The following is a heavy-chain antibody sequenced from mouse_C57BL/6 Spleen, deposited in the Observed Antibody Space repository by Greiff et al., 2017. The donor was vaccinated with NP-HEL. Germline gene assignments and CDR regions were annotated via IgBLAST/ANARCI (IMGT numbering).Heavy chain of an antibody. CDR3: ARNGYYFYFDY. V-gene: IGHV1-82*01. D-gene: IGHD2-3*01. CDR2: IYPGDGDT. J-gene: IGHJ2*01. Sequence: QVQLQQSGPELVKPGASVKISCKASGYAFSSSWLNWVKQRPGKGLEWIGRIYPGDGDTNYNGKFKGKATLTADKSSSTAYMPLSSLTSEDSAVYFCARNGYYFYFDYWGQGTTLTVSS. CDR1: GYAFSSSW.